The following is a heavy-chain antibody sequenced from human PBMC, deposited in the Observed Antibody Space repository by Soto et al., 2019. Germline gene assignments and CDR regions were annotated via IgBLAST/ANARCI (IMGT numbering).Heavy chain of an antibody. D-gene: IGHD3-22*01. CDR2: IYYSGST. Sequence: QLQLQESGPGLVKPSETLSLTCTVSGGSISSSSYYWGWIRQPPGKGLEWIGSIYYSGSTYYNPSLKSRVTISVDTSKSQFSLKLSSVTAADTAVYYCARRGALYYYDYDAFDIWGQGTMVTVSS. V-gene: IGHV4-39*01. CDR1: GGSISSSSYY. CDR3: ARRGALYYYDYDAFDI. J-gene: IGHJ3*02.